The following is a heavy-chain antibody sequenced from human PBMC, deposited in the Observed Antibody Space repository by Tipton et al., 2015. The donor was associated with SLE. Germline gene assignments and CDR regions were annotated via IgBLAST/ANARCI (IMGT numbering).Heavy chain of an antibody. CDR2: IYASGST. D-gene: IGHD5-18*01. CDR1: DGSISDYY. V-gene: IGHV4-4*07. Sequence: PGLVKPSETLSLTCTVSDGSISDYYWTWIRQPAGEGLGWIGRIYASGSTNYNPSLRSRAAMSVDTSKSHFSLKMRSVTAADTAVYYCARVIRGYTYGPWDYWGQGTLVPVSS. J-gene: IGHJ4*02. CDR3: ARVIRGYTYGPWDY.